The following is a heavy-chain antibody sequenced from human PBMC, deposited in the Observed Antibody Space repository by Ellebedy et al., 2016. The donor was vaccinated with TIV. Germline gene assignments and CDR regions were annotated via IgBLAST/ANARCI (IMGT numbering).Heavy chain of an antibody. CDR1: DFTFSSYS. V-gene: IGHV3-48*04. Sequence: GESLKISXTASDFTFSSYSMSWVRQAPGKGLEWVSYISSSSSTIYYADSVKGRFTISRDNAKESLYLQMNRLRVEDTALYYCARVDYYNGMDVWGQGTTVTVSS. CDR3: ARVDYYNGMDV. J-gene: IGHJ6*02. CDR2: ISSSSSTI.